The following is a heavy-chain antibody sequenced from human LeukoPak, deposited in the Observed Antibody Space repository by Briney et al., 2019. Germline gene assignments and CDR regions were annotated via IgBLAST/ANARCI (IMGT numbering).Heavy chain of an antibody. D-gene: IGHD6-19*01. CDR3: ARRVAVAGSYWYFDL. CDR2: IYYSGST. J-gene: IGHJ2*01. Sequence: NASETLSLTCTVSGGSISSYYWSWIRQPPGKGLEWIGYIYYSGSTNYNPSLKSRVTISVDTSKNQFSLKLSSVTAADTAVYYCARRVAVAGSYWYFDLWGRSTLVTVSS. CDR1: GGSISSYY. V-gene: IGHV4-59*08.